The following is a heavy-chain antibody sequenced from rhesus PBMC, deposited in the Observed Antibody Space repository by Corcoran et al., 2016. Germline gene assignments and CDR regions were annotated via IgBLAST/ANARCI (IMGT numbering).Heavy chain of an antibody. D-gene: IGHD4-29*01. CDR2: IYGRSTST. CDR1: AGSISGSYR. J-gene: IGHJ3*01. Sequence: QVQLQESGPGVVKPSETLSLTCAVSAGSISGSYRWSWIRQPPGKGVEWIGYIYGRSTSTNDNTTNKRRFTMSKDTSKNQFSRKLSSVTAADTAVYYCARNSGGSSYDAFDFWGQGLRVTVSS. V-gene: IGHV4S10*01. CDR3: ARNSGGSSYDAFDF.